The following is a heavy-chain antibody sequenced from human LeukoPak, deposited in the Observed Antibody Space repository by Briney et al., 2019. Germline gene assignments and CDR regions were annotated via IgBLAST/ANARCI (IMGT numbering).Heavy chain of an antibody. CDR2: IYYSGNT. V-gene: IGHV4-39*01. CDR1: GAPLSSTHYY. J-gene: IGHJ4*02. Sequence: SETLSLTCNVSGAPLSSTHYYWGWIRQPPGKGLEWIGSIYYSGNTYYNASLKSQVSISIDTSKNQFSLRLTSVTAADTAVYYCARQTGSGLFILPGGQGTLVTVSS. CDR3: ARQTGSGLFILP. D-gene: IGHD3/OR15-3a*01.